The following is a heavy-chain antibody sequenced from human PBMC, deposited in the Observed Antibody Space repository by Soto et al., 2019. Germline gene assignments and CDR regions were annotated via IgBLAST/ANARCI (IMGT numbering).Heavy chain of an antibody. D-gene: IGHD6-6*01. V-gene: IGHV3-7*01. J-gene: IGHJ5*02. Sequence: GSMRLSCVASGFTFSSHWMSWVRQAPGKGVEGVANIKQDGSEKYYVDSVKGRFTISRDNAKNSLYLQMNSLRAEDTAVYYGARSIAARRTWFDPGGQGTLVTVSS. CDR3: ARSIAARRTWFDP. CDR2: IKQDGSEK. CDR1: GFTFSSHW.